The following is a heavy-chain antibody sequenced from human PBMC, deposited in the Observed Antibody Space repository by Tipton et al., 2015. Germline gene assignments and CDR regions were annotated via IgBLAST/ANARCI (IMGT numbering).Heavy chain of an antibody. V-gene: IGHV5-51*01. CDR1: GYSFSNYW. Sequence: QLVQSGAEVKKPGESLKISCQGSGYSFSNYWIGWVRQMPGKGLEWMAIIYPGDSDTRYSPSFQGQVTISADKSINSAYLQWSSLKASDTAMYYCARLGLDTSWWVDYWGQGTLVTVSS. D-gene: IGHD2-8*02. J-gene: IGHJ4*02. CDR3: ARLGLDTSWWVDY. CDR2: IYPGDSDT.